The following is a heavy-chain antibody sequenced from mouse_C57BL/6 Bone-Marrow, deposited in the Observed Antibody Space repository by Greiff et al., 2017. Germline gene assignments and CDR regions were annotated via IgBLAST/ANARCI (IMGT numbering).Heavy chain of an antibody. CDR2: IDPETGGT. J-gene: IGHJ4*01. CDR3: TDYYGSSYDYYAMDY. Sequence: VQGVESGAELVRPGASVTLSCKASGYTFTDYEMHWVKQTPVHGLEWIGAIDPETGGTASNQKFKGKAILTADKSSSSAYMELRSLTSEDSAVYYCTDYYGSSYDYYAMDYWGKGTSDTVSS. CDR1: GYTFTDYE. D-gene: IGHD1-1*01. V-gene: IGHV1-15*01.